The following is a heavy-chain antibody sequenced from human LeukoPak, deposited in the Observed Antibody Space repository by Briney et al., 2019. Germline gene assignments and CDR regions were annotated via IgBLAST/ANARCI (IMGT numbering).Heavy chain of an antibody. J-gene: IGHJ6*03. CDR1: GLTFSTSG. Sequence: NPGGSLRLSCTASGLTFSTSGFNWVRQAPGKGLEWVASIGPTGSDRYHADSIKGRFTISRDNAKNSLYLQMNSLRAEDTAVYYCANLRFRGRYYMDVWGKGTTVTVSS. CDR3: ANLRFRGRYYMDV. CDR2: IGPTGSDR. V-gene: IGHV3-21*01. D-gene: IGHD3-3*01.